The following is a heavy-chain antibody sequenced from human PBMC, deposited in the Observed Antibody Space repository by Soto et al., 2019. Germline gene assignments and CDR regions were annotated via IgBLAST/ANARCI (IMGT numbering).Heavy chain of an antibody. V-gene: IGHV4-39*01. D-gene: IGHD3-10*01. CDR1: GGSISTSGSS. Sequence: QLHLQESGPGRVKPSETLSLTCSVSGGSISTSGSSWGWVRQAPGKGLEWIGSAYYVGTTNYNPSLKRRVAISIDTSKNQFSLKLTSVTAADTAVYYCARLRVFRGVPAWGQGTLVTVAS. CDR2: AYYVGTT. J-gene: IGHJ4*02. CDR3: ARLRVFRGVPA.